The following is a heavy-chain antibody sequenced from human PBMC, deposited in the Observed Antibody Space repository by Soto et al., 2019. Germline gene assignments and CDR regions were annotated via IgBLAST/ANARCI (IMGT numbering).Heavy chain of an antibody. CDR2: IYYSGST. D-gene: IGHD3-10*01. Sequence: QVQLQESGPGLVKPSQSLSLTCTVSGGSISSGGYYWSWIRQHPGKGLEWIGYIYYSGSTYYNPSLKSRVTISVDTSKNQFSLKLSSVTAPDAAVYYCARDPRYYYGTGTPKGPDVWGKGTTVTVSS. J-gene: IGHJ6*04. CDR1: GGSISSGGYY. V-gene: IGHV4-31*03. CDR3: ARDPRYYYGTGTPKGPDV.